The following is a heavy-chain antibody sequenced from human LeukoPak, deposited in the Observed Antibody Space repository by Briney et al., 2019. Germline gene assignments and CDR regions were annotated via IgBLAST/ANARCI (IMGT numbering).Heavy chain of an antibody. CDR3: ARQESEMTTPANRYFDL. CDR2: IFPDDSDT. Sequence: GESLKISCKGSGYSFTSYWIGWVRQMPGKGLEWMGIIFPDDSDTIYSPSFQGQVTISADKSINTAYLQWSNLKASDSAIYYCARQESEMTTPANRYFDLWGQGTLITVSS. J-gene: IGHJ4*02. CDR1: GYSFTSYW. D-gene: IGHD5-24*01. V-gene: IGHV5-51*01.